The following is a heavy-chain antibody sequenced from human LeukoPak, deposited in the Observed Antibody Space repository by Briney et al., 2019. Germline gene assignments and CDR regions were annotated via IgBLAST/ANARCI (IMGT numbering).Heavy chain of an antibody. J-gene: IGHJ5*02. CDR1: GFTFSSYA. CDR2: ISGSGGST. V-gene: IGHV3-23*01. CDR3: AKDWDDSSGYYTYNWFDP. Sequence: GGSLRLSCAASGFTFSSYAMSWVRQAPGKGLEWVSAISGSGGSTYYADTVKGRFTISRDNSKNTLYLQMNSLRAEDTAVYYCAKDWDDSSGYYTYNWFDPWGQGTLVTVSS. D-gene: IGHD3-22*01.